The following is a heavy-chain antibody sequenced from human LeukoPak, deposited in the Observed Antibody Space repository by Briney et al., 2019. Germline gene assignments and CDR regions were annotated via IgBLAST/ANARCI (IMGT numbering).Heavy chain of an antibody. Sequence: GGSLRLSCAASGFTFSSYGMHWVRQAPGKGLEWVAVISYDGSNKYYADSVKGRFTISRDNSKNTLYLQMNSLRAEDTAVYYCASSAGTTLVDFDYWGQGTLVTVSS. V-gene: IGHV3-30*03. J-gene: IGHJ4*02. CDR1: GFTFSSYG. CDR2: ISYDGSNK. CDR3: ASSAGTTLVDFDY. D-gene: IGHD6-19*01.